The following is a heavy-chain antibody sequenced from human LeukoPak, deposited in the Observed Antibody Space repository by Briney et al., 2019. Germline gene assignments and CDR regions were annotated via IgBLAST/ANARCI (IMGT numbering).Heavy chain of an antibody. V-gene: IGHV4-59*01. CDR3: ARGGGSTDYYDSSGYF. Sequence: SETLSLTCTVSGGSIRSYYWSWIRQPPGKGLEWIGYIYYSGSTNYNPSLKSRVTISVDTSKNQFSLMLSSVTAADTAVYYCARGGGSTDYYDSSGYFWGQGTLVTVSS. CDR1: GGSIRSYY. D-gene: IGHD3-22*01. CDR2: IYYSGST. J-gene: IGHJ4*02.